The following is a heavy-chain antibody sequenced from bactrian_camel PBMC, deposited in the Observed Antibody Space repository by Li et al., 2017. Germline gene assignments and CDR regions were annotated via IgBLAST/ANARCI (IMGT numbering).Heavy chain of an antibody. V-gene: IGHV3S53*01. CDR3: ATDGGLVELVSCTSVDFEFGY. D-gene: IGHD7*01. CDR1: GYSGSTYC. CDR2: IFIDGTA. J-gene: IGHJ6*01. Sequence: VQLVESGGGSVQAGGSLRLSCAASGYSGSTYCMGWFRQAPGKERESVATIFIDGTANYTESVKGRFTISRDDANNALYLQMSSLKPEDSAMYYCATDGGLVELVSCTSVDFEFGYWGQGTQVTVS.